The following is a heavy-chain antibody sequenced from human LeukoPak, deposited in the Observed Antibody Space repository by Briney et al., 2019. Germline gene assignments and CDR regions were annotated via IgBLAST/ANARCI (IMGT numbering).Heavy chain of an antibody. V-gene: IGHV4-59*08. J-gene: IGHJ4*02. CDR3: ARHRGRSSTSCYDY. CDR1: GGSISSYY. D-gene: IGHD2-2*01. CDR2: IYYSGST. Sequence: SETLSLTCTVSGGSISSYYWSWIRQPPGKGLEWIGYIYYSGSTNYSPSLKSRVTISVDTSKNQFSLKLNSVTAADTAVYYCARHRGRSSTSCYDYWGQGTLVTVSS.